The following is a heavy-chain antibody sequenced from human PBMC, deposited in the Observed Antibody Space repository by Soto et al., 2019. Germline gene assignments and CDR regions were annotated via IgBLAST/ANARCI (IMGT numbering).Heavy chain of an antibody. D-gene: IGHD6-25*01. CDR3: ARPHGGSSGWDNWFDP. V-gene: IGHV4-59*01. CDR2: IYSSGST. Sequence: PSEPLSLTCTVSGGSISSYYWSWIRQPPGKGREWIGYIYSSGSTNYNTSLKSRVTISVDTPRNQFSLKLSSVTAAETAVYYCARPHGGSSGWDNWFDPWGQGTLVTVSS. CDR1: GGSISSYY. J-gene: IGHJ5*02.